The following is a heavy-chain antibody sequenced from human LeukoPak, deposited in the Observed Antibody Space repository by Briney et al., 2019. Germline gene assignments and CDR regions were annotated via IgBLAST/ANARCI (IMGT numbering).Heavy chain of an antibody. CDR3: ARSPLGYCGSTSCYTARLDV. V-gene: IGHV4-4*07. CDR2: IYTSGST. Sequence: SETLSLTCTVSGGSISSYYWSWIRQPAGKGLEWIGRIYTSGSTNYNPSLKSRVTMSVDTSKNQFSLKLSSVTAADTAVYYCARSPLGYCGSTSCYTARLDVWGKGTTVTVSS. D-gene: IGHD2-2*02. CDR1: GGSISSYY. J-gene: IGHJ6*04.